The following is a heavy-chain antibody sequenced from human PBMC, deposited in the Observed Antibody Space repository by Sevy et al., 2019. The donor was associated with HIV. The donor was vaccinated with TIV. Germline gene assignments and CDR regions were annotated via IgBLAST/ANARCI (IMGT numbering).Heavy chain of an antibody. V-gene: IGHV3-48*01. Sequence: GGSLRLSCAASGFTFSSYTMTWVRQAPGKGLEWVSDISSRSSTIYYADSVKGRVTISRDNAKNSLYLQINSLRAEDTAVYYCARSIRGPYFDFWGRGTLVTVSS. CDR1: GFTFSSYT. CDR2: ISSRSSTI. CDR3: ARSIRGPYFDF. D-gene: IGHD2-21*01. J-gene: IGHJ4*02.